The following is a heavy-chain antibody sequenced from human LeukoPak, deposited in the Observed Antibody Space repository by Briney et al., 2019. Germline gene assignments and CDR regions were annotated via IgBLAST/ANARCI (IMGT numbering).Heavy chain of an antibody. CDR2: ISWNSGSI. D-gene: IGHD3-10*01. Sequence: PGGSLRLSCAASGFTFDDYAMHWVRQAPGKGLEWVSGISWNSGSIGYADSVKGRFTISRDNAKNSPYLQMNSLRAEDTALYYCAKDRAMVRGVIVDYWGQGTLVTVSS. V-gene: IGHV3-9*01. J-gene: IGHJ4*02. CDR3: AKDRAMVRGVIVDY. CDR1: GFTFDDYA.